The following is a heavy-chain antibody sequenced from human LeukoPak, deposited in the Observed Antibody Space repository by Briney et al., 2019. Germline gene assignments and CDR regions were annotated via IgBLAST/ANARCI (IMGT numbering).Heavy chain of an antibody. J-gene: IGHJ5*02. CDR1: GYTFTGYY. V-gene: IGHV1-2*02. Sequence: ASVKVSCKASGYTFTGYYMHWVRQAPGQGLEWMGWINPNSGGTNYAQKFQGRVTMTRDTPISTAYTELSRPRSDDTAEYYSARDLSDDVVPAASGFDPWGQGTLVTVSS. CDR3: ARDLSDDVVPAASGFDP. CDR2: INPNSGGT. D-gene: IGHD2-2*01.